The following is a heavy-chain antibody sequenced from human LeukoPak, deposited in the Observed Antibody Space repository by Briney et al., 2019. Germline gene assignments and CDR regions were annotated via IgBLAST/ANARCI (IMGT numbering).Heavy chain of an antibody. CDR1: GFTFSDHY. J-gene: IGHJ4*02. D-gene: IGHD2-8*01. CDR2: IRNKTKSYTT. V-gene: IGHV3-72*01. CDR3: TRGGASTSYYWFY. Sequence: PGGSLRLSCAASGFTFSDHYMDWVRQAPGKGLEWVGRIRNKTKSYTTEYAASVKGRFTISRDESKNSLHLQMNNLKNDDTAVYYCTRGGASTSYYWFYWGQGTLVTVSS.